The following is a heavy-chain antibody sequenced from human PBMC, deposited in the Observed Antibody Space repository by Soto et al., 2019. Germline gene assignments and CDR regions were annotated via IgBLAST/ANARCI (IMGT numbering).Heavy chain of an antibody. D-gene: IGHD3-10*01. J-gene: IGHJ6*02. CDR3: ARYVRGVILATYGMDV. V-gene: IGHV6-1*01. CDR2: TYYRSKWYN. CDR1: GDSVSSNSAA. Sequence: KQSQTLSLTCAISGDSVSSNSAAWNWIRQSPSRGLEWLGRTYYRSKWYNDYAVSVKSRITINPDTSKNQFSLQLNSVTPEDTAVYYCARYVRGVILATYGMDVWGQGTTVTVSS.